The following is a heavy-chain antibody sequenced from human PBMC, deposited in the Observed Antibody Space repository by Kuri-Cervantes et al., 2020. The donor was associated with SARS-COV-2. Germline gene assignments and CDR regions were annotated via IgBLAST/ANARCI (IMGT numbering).Heavy chain of an antibody. V-gene: IGHV3-23*01. Sequence: GESLKISCAASGFTFSSYAMSWVRQAPGKGLEWVSAISGSAGSTYSADSVKGRFTISRDNSKNTLYLQMNSLRAEDTAVYYCAKGASNYYTLGWFDSWGQGTLVTVSS. J-gene: IGHJ5*01. CDR3: AKGASNYYTLGWFDS. CDR2: ISGSAGST. D-gene: IGHD3-3*01. CDR1: GFTFSSYA.